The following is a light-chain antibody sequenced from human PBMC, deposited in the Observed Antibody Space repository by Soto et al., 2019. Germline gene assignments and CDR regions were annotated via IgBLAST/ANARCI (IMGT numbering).Light chain of an antibody. CDR1: QSVASNY. CDR2: GAS. V-gene: IGKV3-20*01. J-gene: IGKJ1*01. CDR3: QQYGSSPWT. Sequence: EMAWTQSPGTLSLSPGERATLSCRASQSVASNYLAWFQQKPGQPPRLLIYGASRRATGVPDRFSGSGSGTDFTLTIRRLESEDFAVYYCQQYGSSPWTFGQGTK.